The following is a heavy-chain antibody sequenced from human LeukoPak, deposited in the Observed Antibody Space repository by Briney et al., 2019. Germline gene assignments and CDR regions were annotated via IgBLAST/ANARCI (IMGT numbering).Heavy chain of an antibody. CDR3: ARSGVSWSGSYKYPDYFDY. Sequence: SETLSLTCTVSGGSISSGDYYWSWIRQPPGKGLEWIGYIYYSGSTYYNPSLKSRVTISVDTSKNQFSLKLSSVSAADTAVYYCARSGVSWSGSYKYPDYFDYWGQGTLVTVSS. V-gene: IGHV4-30-4*01. CDR2: IYYSGST. CDR1: GGSISSGDYY. D-gene: IGHD1-26*01. J-gene: IGHJ4*02.